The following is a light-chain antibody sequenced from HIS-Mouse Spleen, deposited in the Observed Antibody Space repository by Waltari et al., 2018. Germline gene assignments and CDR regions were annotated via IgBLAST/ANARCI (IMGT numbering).Light chain of an antibody. Sequence: DIQLTQSPSFLSASVGDRVTITFRASQGISSYLAWYQQKPGKAPKLLIYAASTLQSGVPSRFSGSGSGTEFTLTISRLQPEDFATYYCQQLNSYPPTFGQGTKVEIK. CDR2: AAS. CDR3: QQLNSYPPT. J-gene: IGKJ1*01. V-gene: IGKV1-9*01. CDR1: QGISSY.